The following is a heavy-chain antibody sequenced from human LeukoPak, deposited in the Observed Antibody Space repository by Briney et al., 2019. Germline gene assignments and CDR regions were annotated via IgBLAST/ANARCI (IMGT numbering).Heavy chain of an antibody. J-gene: IGHJ4*02. CDR1: GGSISSSSYY. D-gene: IGHD3-3*01. CDR2: IYHSGST. V-gene: IGHV4-39*07. CDR3: ARGRNYDFWSGYYGLGFDY. Sequence: SETLSLTCTVSGGSISSSSYYWGWIRQPPGKGLEWIGSIYHSGSTNYNPSLKSRVTISVDTSKNQFSLKLSSVTAADTAVYYCARGRNYDFWSGYYGLGFDYWGQGTLVTVSS.